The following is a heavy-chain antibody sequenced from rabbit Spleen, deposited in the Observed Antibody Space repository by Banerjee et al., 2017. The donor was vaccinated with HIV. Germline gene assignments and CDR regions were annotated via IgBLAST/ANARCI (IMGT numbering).Heavy chain of an antibody. V-gene: IGHV1S40*01. D-gene: IGHD1-1*01. CDR2: IYTGSSGST. CDR1: GFSFSSSQH. J-gene: IGHJ6*01. Sequence: QSLEESGGDLVKPEGSLTLTCTASGFSFSSSQHMCWVRQAPGKRPEWIACIYTGSSGSTYYASWAKGRFTISKPSSTTVTLQMTSLTAADTATYFCARDYLRNTDSILWGPGTLVTVS. CDR3: ARDYLRNTDSIL.